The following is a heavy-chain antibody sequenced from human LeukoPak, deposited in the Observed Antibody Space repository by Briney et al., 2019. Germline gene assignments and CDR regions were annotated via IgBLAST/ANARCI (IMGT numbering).Heavy chain of an antibody. V-gene: IGHV4-38-2*02. CDR3: ARTPAAMYWFDP. Sequence: SETLSLTCTVSGYSISSGYYWGWIRQPPGKGLEWIGSIYHSGSTYYNPSLKRRVSIPVDMSKNQFSLKLSSVTAADTAVYYCARTPAAMYWFDPWGQGTLVTVSS. D-gene: IGHD2-2*01. J-gene: IGHJ5*02. CDR2: IYHSGST. CDR1: GYSISSGYY.